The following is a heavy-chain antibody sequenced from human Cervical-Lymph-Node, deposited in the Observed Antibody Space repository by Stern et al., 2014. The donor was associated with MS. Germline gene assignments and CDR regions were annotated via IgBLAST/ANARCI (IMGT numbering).Heavy chain of an antibody. V-gene: IGHV3-53*01. CDR2: IYTDDST. Sequence: EDQLVESGGGLIQPGGSLRLSCAAPGFTVSNNYMSLVRQAPGQGLEWVSLIYTDDSTYYAGSVKGRFTISRDSSKNKLFLQMNSLRAEDTAVYYCARAIFGVNTAAMAPDAFDTWGQGTMVTVSS. D-gene: IGHD3-3*01. CDR1: GFTVSNNY. CDR3: ARAIFGVNTAAMAPDAFDT. J-gene: IGHJ3*02.